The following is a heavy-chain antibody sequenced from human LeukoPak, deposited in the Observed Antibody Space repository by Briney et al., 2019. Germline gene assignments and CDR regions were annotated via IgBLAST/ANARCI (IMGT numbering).Heavy chain of an antibody. CDR3: ARDLTIFGVVQNWFDP. V-gene: IGHV1-2*02. D-gene: IGHD3-3*01. CDR2: INPNSGGT. Sequence: ASVKVSCKASGYTFTGYYMYWVRQAPGQGLEWMGWINPNSGGTNYAQKFQGRVTMTRDTSISTAYMELSRLRSDDTAVYYCARDLTIFGVVQNWFDPWGQGTLVTVSS. J-gene: IGHJ5*02. CDR1: GYTFTGYY.